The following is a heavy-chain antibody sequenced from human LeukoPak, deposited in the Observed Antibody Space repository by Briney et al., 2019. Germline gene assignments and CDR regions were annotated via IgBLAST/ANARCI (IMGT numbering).Heavy chain of an antibody. CDR1: GFNFSSYW. J-gene: IGHJ4*02. CDR2: IKEDGSEK. CDR3: ARDRSRCYY. Sequence: GGSLRLSCAASGFNFSSYWMSWVRQAPGKGLEWVATIKEDGSEKYYVDSVKGRFTISRDNAKNSLYLQMNSLRAEDTAVYYCARDRSRCYYWGQGTLVTVSS. V-gene: IGHV3-7*01.